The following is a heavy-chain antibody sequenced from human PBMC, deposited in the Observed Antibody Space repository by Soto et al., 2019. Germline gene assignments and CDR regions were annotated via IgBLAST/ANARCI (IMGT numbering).Heavy chain of an antibody. CDR2: INPIPGTA. CDR3: ARSQGSSTSLEIYYYYYYGMDV. Sequence: QVQLVQSGAEVKKPGSSVKVSCKASGGTFGSYAISWVRQAPGQGLEWMGGINPIPGTANYAQKFQGRVTSAADESTSTAYRELSSRRSEDTAVYYCARSQGSSTSLEIYYYYYYGMDVWGQGTMVTVSS. D-gene: IGHD2-2*01. J-gene: IGHJ6*02. CDR1: GGTFGSYA. V-gene: IGHV1-69*01.